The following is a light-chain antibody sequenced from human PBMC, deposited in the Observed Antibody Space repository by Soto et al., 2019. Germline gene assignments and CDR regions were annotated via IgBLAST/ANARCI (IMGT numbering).Light chain of an antibody. Sequence: EIVLTQSPGNLSLSPWERATLSCRASQSVTSNYLAWYQQKPGQAPSLLIYGASARAAGIPDRFSGSGTGTDFALTISGLEPEDFAVYFCQQYASSPWTFGQGTKVEIK. V-gene: IGKV3-20*01. CDR3: QQYASSPWT. CDR1: QSVTSNY. J-gene: IGKJ1*01. CDR2: GAS.